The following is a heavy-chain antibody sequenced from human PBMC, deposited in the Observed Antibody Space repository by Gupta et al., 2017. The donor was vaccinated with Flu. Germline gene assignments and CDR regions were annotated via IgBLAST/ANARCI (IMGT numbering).Heavy chain of an antibody. D-gene: IGHD6-25*01. V-gene: IGHV3-30*18. CDR2: LSSDGSNI. CDR3: AKDGPRGHSYYGMDV. CDR1: GFSFSLYG. J-gene: IGHJ6*02. Sequence: HVHLMESGGGVVPPGTSLRLSCAASGFSFSLYGMNWVRQAQGKGLEWVAVLSSDGSNIYYADTVKGRITISRDNSKNTLYLQMNSLRADDTALYDCAKDGPRGHSYYGMDVWGQGTTVTVSS.